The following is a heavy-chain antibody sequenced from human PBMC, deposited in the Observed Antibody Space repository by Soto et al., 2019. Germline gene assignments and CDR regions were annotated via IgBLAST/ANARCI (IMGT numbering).Heavy chain of an antibody. V-gene: IGHV4-39*01. CDR3: ARHSRGAWNWGS. CDR2: FYYVGST. J-gene: IGHJ3*01. CDR1: GGSISSSDYF. D-gene: IGHD3-16*01. Sequence: SETLSLTCTVSGGSISSSDYFWAWIRLPPGKGLEWIGSFYYVGSTHYSPSLKSRATISVDTSKNQFSLRLSSVTAADTAVYYCARHSRGAWNWGSWGQGTMVTVSS.